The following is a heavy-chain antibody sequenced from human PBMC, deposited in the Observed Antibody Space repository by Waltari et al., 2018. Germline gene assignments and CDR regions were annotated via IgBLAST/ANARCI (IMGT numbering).Heavy chain of an antibody. CDR3: TTLARGESGDY. D-gene: IGHD3-10*01. CDR1: GFTFNTYW. V-gene: IGHV3-7*01. Sequence: EVQLVESGGGLVQPGGSLRLSCAASGFTFNTYWMKWIRQAPGTGVEWVANINPDGSQKFYVDSVKGRFTVSRDNAQNSLYLQMNNLRAEDTAVYYCTTLARGESGDYWGQGTLVTVSS. CDR2: INPDGSQK. J-gene: IGHJ4*02.